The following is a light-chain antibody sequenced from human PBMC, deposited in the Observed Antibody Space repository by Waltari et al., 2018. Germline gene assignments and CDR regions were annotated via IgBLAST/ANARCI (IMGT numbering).Light chain of an antibody. Sequence: QSALTQPRSVSGSPGQSVTISCTGTSSDVGAYNYVSWYQHHPGKAPKLMIYDVSKRPSGVPDRFSGSKSGNTASLTISGLQAEDEADYYCCSYAATYPVVFGGGTKLTVL. V-gene: IGLV2-11*01. J-gene: IGLJ2*01. CDR3: CSYAATYPVV. CDR2: DVS. CDR1: SSDVGAYNY.